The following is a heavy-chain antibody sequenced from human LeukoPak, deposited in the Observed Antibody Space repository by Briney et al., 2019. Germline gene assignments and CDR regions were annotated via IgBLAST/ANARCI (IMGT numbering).Heavy chain of an antibody. CDR2: ISWNSGSI. D-gene: IGHD3-22*01. J-gene: IGHJ4*02. V-gene: IGHV3-9*03. CDR1: GFTFDDYA. Sequence: PGGSLRLSCAASGFTFDDYAMHWVRQAPGKGLEWVSGISWNSGSIGYADSVKGRFTISRDNAKNSLYLQMNSLRAEDMALYYCAKTMIVDDYWGQGTLVTVSS. CDR3: AKTMIVDDY.